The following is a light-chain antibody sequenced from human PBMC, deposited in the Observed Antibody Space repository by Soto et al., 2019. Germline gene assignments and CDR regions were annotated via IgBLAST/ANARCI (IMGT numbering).Light chain of an antibody. CDR1: SSDVGGYNY. J-gene: IGLJ1*01. V-gene: IGLV2-14*01. Sequence: QSALTQPASVSGSPGQSIMISCTGTSSDVGGYNYVSWYQQHPGKAPKLMIYDVSNRPSGVSNRFSSSKSGNTASLTISGLQAEGEADYYCSSYTSSNTYVFGTGTKVTVL. CDR2: DVS. CDR3: SSYTSSNTYV.